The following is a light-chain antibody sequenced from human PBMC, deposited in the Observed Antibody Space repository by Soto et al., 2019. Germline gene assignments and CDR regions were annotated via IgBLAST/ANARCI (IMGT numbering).Light chain of an antibody. V-gene: IGLV2-14*01. J-gene: IGLJ1*01. CDR2: DVS. Sequence: QSALTQPASVSGSPGQSITISCTETSSDVGGYNYVSWYQQHPGKAPKLMIYDVSNRPSGVSNRLSGSKSGNTASLTISGLQAEDEADYYCSSYTSSSTLLYVFGTGTKLTVL. CDR3: SSYTSSSTLLYV. CDR1: SSDVGGYNY.